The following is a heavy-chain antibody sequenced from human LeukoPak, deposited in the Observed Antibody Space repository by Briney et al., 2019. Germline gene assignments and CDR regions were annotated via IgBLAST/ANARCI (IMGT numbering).Heavy chain of an antibody. J-gene: IGHJ6*03. D-gene: IGHD3-10*01. CDR1: GGSISSSSYY. CDR3: VRHVTGYYYYMDV. Sequence: SETLSLTCTVSGGSISSSSYYWGWIRQPPGKGLEWIGSIYYSGSTYYNPSLKSRVTVSVDTSKNQFSLKLSSVTAADTAVYYCVRHVTGYYYYMDVWGKGTTVTVSS. CDR2: IYYSGST. V-gene: IGHV4-39*01.